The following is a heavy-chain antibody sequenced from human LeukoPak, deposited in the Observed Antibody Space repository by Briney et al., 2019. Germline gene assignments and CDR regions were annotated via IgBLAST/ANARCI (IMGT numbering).Heavy chain of an antibody. CDR1: GYIFSDYW. CDR2: IYPGDSDV. J-gene: IGHJ5*01. V-gene: IGHV5-51*01. D-gene: IGHD3-9*01. CDR3: ARLSRPHILDTNWFDS. Sequence: GESLKISCTGSGYIFSDYWIGWVRQMPGKGLEWMGIIYPGDSDVRYSPSFQGQVIMSADKSISTAYSEWSGLKASDTAMYYCARLSRPHILDTNWFDSWGQGSLVTISS.